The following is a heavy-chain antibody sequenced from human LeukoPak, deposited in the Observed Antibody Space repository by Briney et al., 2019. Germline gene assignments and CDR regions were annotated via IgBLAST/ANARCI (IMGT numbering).Heavy chain of an antibody. J-gene: IGHJ5*02. CDR1: GGSISSHY. Sequence: SETLSPTCTVSGGSISSHYWSWIRQPPGKGLEWIGYIYYSGSTNYNPSLKSRVTISVDTSKNQFSLKLSSVTAADTAVYYCAREGGIAAAGILFDPWGQGTLVTVSS. CDR3: AREGGIAAAGILFDP. D-gene: IGHD6-13*01. CDR2: IYYSGST. V-gene: IGHV4-59*11.